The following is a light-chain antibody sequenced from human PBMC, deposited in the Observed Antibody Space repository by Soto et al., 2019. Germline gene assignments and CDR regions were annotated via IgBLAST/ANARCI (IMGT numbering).Light chain of an antibody. J-gene: IGKJ3*01. CDR2: GAS. V-gene: IGKV3-20*01. Sequence: EIVLTQSPCTLFLSPGEGATLSCRTSQSVSSSSLAWYQQKPGQAPRLLIYGASSRATGIPDRFSGSGSGTDFALTISRLEPEDFEVYYCQQYDSSTGFTFGPGTKVGIK. CDR1: QSVSSSS. CDR3: QQYDSSTGFT.